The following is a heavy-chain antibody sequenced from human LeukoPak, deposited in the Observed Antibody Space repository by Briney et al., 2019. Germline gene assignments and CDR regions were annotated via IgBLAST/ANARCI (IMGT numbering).Heavy chain of an antibody. J-gene: IGHJ6*03. V-gene: IGHV3-23*01. Sequence: GGSLRLSCAASGFTFSSYGMSWVRQAPGKGLEWVSAISGSGGSTYYADSVKGRFTISRDNSKNTLYLQMNSLRAEDTAVYYCARSTVTTARYYYMDVWGKGTTVTISS. D-gene: IGHD4-17*01. CDR3: ARSTVTTARYYYMDV. CDR1: GFTFSSYG. CDR2: ISGSGGST.